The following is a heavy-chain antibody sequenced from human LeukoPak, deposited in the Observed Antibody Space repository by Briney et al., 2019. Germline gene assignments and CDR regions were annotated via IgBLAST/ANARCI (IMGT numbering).Heavy chain of an antibody. Sequence: KPSETLSLTCAVYGESFSGYYWGWIGQPPGKGLEWIGEMNHSGSTNYNPSLKSRVTISVDTSKNQFSLKLSSVTVADTAVYYCARGDFYYDSSGPLWGQGTLVTVSS. J-gene: IGHJ4*02. CDR2: MNHSGST. CDR3: ARGDFYYDSSGPL. V-gene: IGHV4-34*01. D-gene: IGHD3-22*01. CDR1: GESFSGYY.